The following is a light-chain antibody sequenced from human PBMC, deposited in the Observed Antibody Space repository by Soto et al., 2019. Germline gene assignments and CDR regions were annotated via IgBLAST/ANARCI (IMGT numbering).Light chain of an antibody. CDR3: QQNKEWPGT. Sequence: EIVMTQSPATLSVSPGERVTLSCRASQSVSSYLAWFQQKPGQPPRLLIYDASTRATGIPVRFSGSGSGTEFTPTISSLQSEDFGVYYCQQNKEWPGTFGQGTKVDIK. V-gene: IGKV3-15*01. CDR2: DAS. CDR1: QSVSSY. J-gene: IGKJ1*01.